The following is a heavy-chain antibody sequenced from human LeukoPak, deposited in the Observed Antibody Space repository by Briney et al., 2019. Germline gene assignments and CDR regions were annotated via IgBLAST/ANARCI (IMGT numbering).Heavy chain of an antibody. CDR1: GGSISSYD. CDR3: ARLSSSWYQDWYFDL. J-gene: IGHJ2*01. D-gene: IGHD6-13*01. Sequence: SETLSLTCTVSGGSISSYDWSRIRQPAGKGLEWIGRIYTSGSPNYNPSLKSRVTMSVDTSKNQFSLKLSSVTAADTAVYYCARLSSSWYQDWYFDLWGRGTLVTVSS. V-gene: IGHV4-4*07. CDR2: IYTSGSP.